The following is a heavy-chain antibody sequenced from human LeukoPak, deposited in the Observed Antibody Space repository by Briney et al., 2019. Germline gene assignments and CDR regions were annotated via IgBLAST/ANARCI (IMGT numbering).Heavy chain of an antibody. CDR2: INPSGGST. CDR3: ARPPTTVTEGNHFDY. J-gene: IGHJ4*02. V-gene: IGHV1-46*01. D-gene: IGHD4-11*01. Sequence: ASVKVSCKASGYTFTSYYMHWVRQAPGQGLEWMGIINPSGGSTSYAQKFQGRVTMTRDTSISTAYMELSRLRSDDTAVYYCARPPTTVTEGNHFDYWGQGTLVTVSS. CDR1: GYTFTSYY.